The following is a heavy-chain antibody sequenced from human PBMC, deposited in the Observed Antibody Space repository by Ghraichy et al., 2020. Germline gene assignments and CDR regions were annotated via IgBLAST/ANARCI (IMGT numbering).Heavy chain of an antibody. CDR3: AREDRVGAAYFLDY. V-gene: IGHV3-30*04. Sequence: GGSPRLSCKASGFAFRTYSMHWVRQAPGKGLEWVALITYNGGDKYSADSVKGRFTISRDNSKKTLHLEMNSLRADDTAVYYCAREDRVGAAYFLDYWGQGTLVTVSS. CDR2: ITYNGGDK. D-gene: IGHD1-26*01. J-gene: IGHJ4*02. CDR1: GFAFRTYS.